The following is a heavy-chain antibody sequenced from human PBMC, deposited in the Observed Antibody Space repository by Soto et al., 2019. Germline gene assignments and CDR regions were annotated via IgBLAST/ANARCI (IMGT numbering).Heavy chain of an antibody. V-gene: IGHV1-3*01. CDR2: INAGNGNT. CDR3: ARDSHGCDY. J-gene: IGHJ4*02. Sequence: QVQLVQSGAEVKKPGASVKVSCKASGYTFTNYAMHWVRQAPGQSLEWMGWINAGNGNTKYSQKFQDRVTITRDTSASTAYMELSSLTSEDTAVYYCARDSHGCDYWGQGTLVTVSS. D-gene: IGHD6-19*01. CDR1: GYTFTNYA.